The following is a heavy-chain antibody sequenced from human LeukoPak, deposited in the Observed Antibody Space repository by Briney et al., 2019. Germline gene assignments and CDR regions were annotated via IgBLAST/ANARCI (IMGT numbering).Heavy chain of an antibody. Sequence: PSETLSLTCAVYGGSFSDYWWTWIRQPPGKGLEWIGYIYYSGSTNYNPSLKSRVTISVDTSKNQFSLKLSSVTAADTAVYYCARDQGIWYFDLWGRGTLVTVSS. CDR2: IYYSGST. D-gene: IGHD1-14*01. V-gene: IGHV4-59*01. J-gene: IGHJ2*01. CDR3: ARDQGIWYFDL. CDR1: GGSFSDYW.